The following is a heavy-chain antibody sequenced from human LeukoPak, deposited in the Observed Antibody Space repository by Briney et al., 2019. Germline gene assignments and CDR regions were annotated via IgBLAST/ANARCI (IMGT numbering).Heavy chain of an antibody. Sequence: GGSLRLSCAASGFTFSNYGMHWVRQAPGKGLKWVAFIRYDGTNKYYADSVKGRFTISRDNTKNLLYLEMNSLRAEDTAMYYCVRDVGAVRGEVYFDYWGQGTLVTVSS. CDR1: GFTFSNYG. D-gene: IGHD3-16*01. V-gene: IGHV3-30*02. CDR3: VRDVGAVRGEVYFDY. J-gene: IGHJ4*02. CDR2: IRYDGTNK.